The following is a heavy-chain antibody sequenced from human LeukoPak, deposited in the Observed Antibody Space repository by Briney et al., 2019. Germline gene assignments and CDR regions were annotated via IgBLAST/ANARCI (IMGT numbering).Heavy chain of an antibody. J-gene: IGHJ4*02. Sequence: SVKVSCKASGGTFSSYAISWVRQAPGQGLEWMGGIIPIFGTANYAQKFQGRVTITTDESTSTAYMELSSLRSEGTAVYYCASVVVPAAMGEYYFDYWGQGTLVTVSS. CDR1: GGTFSSYA. V-gene: IGHV1-69*05. CDR2: IIPIFGTA. D-gene: IGHD2-2*01. CDR3: ASVVVPAAMGEYYFDY.